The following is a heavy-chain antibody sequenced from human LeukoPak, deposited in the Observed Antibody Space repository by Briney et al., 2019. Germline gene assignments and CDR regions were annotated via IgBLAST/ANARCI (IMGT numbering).Heavy chain of an antibody. CDR3: ARGGIQHAFDI. J-gene: IGHJ3*02. CDR1: GGSISSGGYY. Sequence: SETLSLTCTVSGGSISSGGYYWSWIRQHPGKGLEWIGCIYYSGSTYYNPSLKSRVTISVDTSKNQFSLKLSSVTAADTAVYYCARGGIQHAFDIWGQGTMVTVSS. V-gene: IGHV4-31*03. CDR2: IYYSGST. D-gene: IGHD1-14*01.